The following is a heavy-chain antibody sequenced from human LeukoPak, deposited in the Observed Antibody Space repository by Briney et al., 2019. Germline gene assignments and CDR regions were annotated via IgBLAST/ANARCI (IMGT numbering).Heavy chain of an antibody. CDR1: GFTFSSYG. J-gene: IGHJ6*02. Sequence: GESLRLSCAASGFTFSSYGMNWVRQAPGKGLEWVSGISGSGAGTFGTTSYAGSVKGRFTISRDNSKNTLYLQMNSLRAEDTAIYYCAKDVVYCSSTSCPNPYYYYYGMDVWGQGTTVTVSS. CDR3: AKDVVYCSSTSCPNPYYYYYGMDV. CDR2: ISGSGAGTFGTT. D-gene: IGHD2-2*01. V-gene: IGHV3-23*01.